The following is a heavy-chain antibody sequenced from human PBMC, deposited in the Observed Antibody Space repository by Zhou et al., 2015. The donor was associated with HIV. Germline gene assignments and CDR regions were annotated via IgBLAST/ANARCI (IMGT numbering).Heavy chain of an antibody. J-gene: IGHJ2*01. V-gene: IGHV3-53*01. D-gene: IGHD2-15*01. Sequence: EVQLVESGGGLIQPGGSLRLSCAASGFTVSSNYMSWVRQAPGKGLEWVSVIYSGGSTYYADSVKGRFTISRDNSKNTLYLQMNSLRAEDTAVYYCARGSRYCSGGSCYSSWYFDLWGRGHPGHCLL. CDR2: IYSGGST. CDR3: ARGSRYCSGGSCYSSWYFDL. CDR1: GFTVSSNY.